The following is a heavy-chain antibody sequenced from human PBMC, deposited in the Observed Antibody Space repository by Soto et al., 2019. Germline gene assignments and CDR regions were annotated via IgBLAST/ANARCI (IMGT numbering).Heavy chain of an antibody. Sequence: KPGGSLRLSCEASAVTLSDYFMTWIRQSPGKGLEWVSFIRRGGTTVVHADSVKGRFTISWDNAKKSLFLEMSSLRAEDTAVYYCGLNSGYYYSDAFDIWGHVTLVTASS. CDR3: GLNSGYYYSDAFDI. V-gene: IGHV3-11*01. CDR2: IRRGGTTV. J-gene: IGHJ3*02. CDR1: AVTLSDYF. D-gene: IGHD3-22*01.